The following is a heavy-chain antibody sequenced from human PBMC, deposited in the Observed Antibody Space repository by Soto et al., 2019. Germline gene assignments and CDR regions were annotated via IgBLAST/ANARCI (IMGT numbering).Heavy chain of an antibody. V-gene: IGHV1-2*02. CDR3: ARGDRIAVFRGNPGY. D-gene: IGHD2-15*01. Sequence: QVQLVQSGAEVKKPGASVKVSCKTSGYFFTDYYIHWVRQAPGQGLEWMGWINPNSGDTTYAQKFQDKVTLTRATSTRTAYMQLTRLTSNDTAVYYCARGDRIAVFRGNPGYWGQGTLVTVSS. J-gene: IGHJ1*01. CDR1: GYFFTDYY. CDR2: INPNSGDT.